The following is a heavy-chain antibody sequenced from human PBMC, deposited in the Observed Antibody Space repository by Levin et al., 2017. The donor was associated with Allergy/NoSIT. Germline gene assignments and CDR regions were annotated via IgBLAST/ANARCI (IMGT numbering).Heavy chain of an antibody. CDR1: GLSFSIYA. CDR2: ISHEGSKI. CDR3: VRALGANYDYVWGSYRYVGHGLDV. V-gene: IGHV3-30*04. Sequence: PGGSLRLSCAVSGLSFSIYAMHWVRQAPGKGLEWVAVISHEGSKIFYADSVKGRFTISRDNAKNMLYLQMSSLRAEDTGVYYCVRALGANYDYVWGSYRYVGHGLDVWGQGTTVTVSS. D-gene: IGHD3-16*02. J-gene: IGHJ6*02.